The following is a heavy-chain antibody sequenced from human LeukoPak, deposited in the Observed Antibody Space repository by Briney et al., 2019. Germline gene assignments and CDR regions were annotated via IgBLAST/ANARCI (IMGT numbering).Heavy chain of an antibody. CDR2: IYTSGST. J-gene: IGHJ4*02. CDR3: ARASYSYDINGWVPFDY. Sequence: SETLSLTCAVYGGSFSGYYWSWIRQPPGKGLEWIGRIYTSGSTNYNPSLKSRVTISGDTPKNQFSLRLSSVTAADTAVYYCARASYSYDINGWVPFDYWGQGTLVTVSS. D-gene: IGHD3-22*01. CDR1: GGSFSGYY. V-gene: IGHV4-4*08.